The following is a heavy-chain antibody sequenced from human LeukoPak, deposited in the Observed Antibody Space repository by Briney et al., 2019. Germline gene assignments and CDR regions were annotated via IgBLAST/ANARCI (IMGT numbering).Heavy chain of an antibody. CDR1: GVTFTSYS. Sequence: GGSLRLSRAASGVTFTSYSTNWVRQAPGQGLEWVSSISSSSSYIYYADSVKGRFTISRDNAKNPVYLQMNSLRAEDTAVYYCARDRATYGDYVFAYWGQGTLVTVSS. CDR2: ISSSSSYI. V-gene: IGHV3-21*01. CDR3: ARDRATYGDYVFAY. J-gene: IGHJ4*02. D-gene: IGHD4-17*01.